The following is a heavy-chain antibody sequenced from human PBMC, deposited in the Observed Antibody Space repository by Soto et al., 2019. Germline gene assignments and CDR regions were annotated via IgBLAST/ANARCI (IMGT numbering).Heavy chain of an antibody. CDR1: GFTFSSYW. D-gene: IGHD3-22*01. J-gene: IGHJ4*02. Sequence: GGSLRLSCAASGFTFSSYWMHWVRQAPGKGLVWVSRINSDGSSTNYADSVKGRFTISRDNAKNTLYLQMNSLRAEDTAVYHCARDRGYYDSSGYPPYFDYWGQGTLVTVSS. V-gene: IGHV3-74*01. CDR2: INSDGSST. CDR3: ARDRGYYDSSGYPPYFDY.